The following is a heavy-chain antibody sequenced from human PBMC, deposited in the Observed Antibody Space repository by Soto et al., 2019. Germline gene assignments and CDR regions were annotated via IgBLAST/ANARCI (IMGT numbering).Heavy chain of an antibody. CDR3: ARGYCSGGNCYSGMDF. V-gene: IGHV1-69*13. D-gene: IGHD2-15*01. Sequence: SVKVSCKASGGTFSTHAIIWVRQAPGDGLEWMGGIIPISGTTYYTQKFQGRVTITADEPTSTAFMELSSLKSEDTAVFYCARGYCSGGNCYSGMDFWGHGTMVTVSS. J-gene: IGHJ6*02. CDR2: IIPISGTT. CDR1: GGTFSTHA.